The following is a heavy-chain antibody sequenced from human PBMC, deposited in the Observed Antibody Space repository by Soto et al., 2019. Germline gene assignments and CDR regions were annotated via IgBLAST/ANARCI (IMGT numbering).Heavy chain of an antibody. J-gene: IGHJ4*02. CDR3: ARADYIWGRYRSREGFRFDY. CDR1: GFTFSDYY. V-gene: IGHV3-11*01. CDR2: ISSSGSTI. D-gene: IGHD3-16*02. Sequence: QVQLVESGGGLVKPGGSLRLSCAASGFTFSDYYMSWIRQAPGKGLEWVSYISSSGSTIYYADSVKGRFTISRDNAKNSLYLQMNSLRAEDTAVYYCARADYIWGRYRSREGFRFDYWGQGTLVTVSS.